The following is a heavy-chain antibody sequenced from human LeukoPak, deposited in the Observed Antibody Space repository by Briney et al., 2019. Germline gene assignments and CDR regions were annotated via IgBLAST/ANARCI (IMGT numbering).Heavy chain of an antibody. V-gene: IGHV2-70*11. CDR3: ARIRGSRYYFDY. J-gene: IGHJ4*02. Sequence: SGPTLVNPTPALTLTFTFSGFSLSTSGMCVSWIRQPPGKALEWLARIDWDGDKYYNTSLKTRLTISKDTSKNQVVLTMTNMDPVDTATYYCARIRGSRYYFDYWGQGTLVTVSS. D-gene: IGHD6-13*01. CDR1: GFSLSTSGMC. CDR2: IDWDGDK.